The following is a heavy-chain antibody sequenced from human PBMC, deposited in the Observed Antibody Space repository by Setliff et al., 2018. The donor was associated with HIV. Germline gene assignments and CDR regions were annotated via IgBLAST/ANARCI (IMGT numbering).Heavy chain of an antibody. J-gene: IGHJ4*02. CDR1: GYAFTSQF. D-gene: IGHD3-16*02. CDR2: ISPSGDRT. CDR3: ARDLGVSYRHYIKGNYFDN. V-gene: IGHV1-46*01. Sequence: ASVKVSCKASGYAFTSQFMHWVRQAPGQGLEWMGIISPSGDRTTYAQRFRGRVTMTSDTSTGTVYMELSSLRSEDTAVYYCARDLGVSYRHYIKGNYFDNWGQGTLVTVSS.